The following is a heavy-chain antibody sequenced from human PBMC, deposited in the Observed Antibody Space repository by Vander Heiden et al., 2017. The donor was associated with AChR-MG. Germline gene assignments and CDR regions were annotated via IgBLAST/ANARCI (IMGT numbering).Heavy chain of an antibody. CDR3: ARFPHNTSPRGFYYYAMDV. V-gene: IGHV5-51*01. CDR2: IYPPDSDT. CDR1: GYSFTNYW. Sequence: EVQLVQSGAEVKKPGESLEISCKAFGYSFTNYWIGWVRQMPGKGLEWMGIIYPPDSDTRYSPSFQGQVTISADKSLSTTSLQWSSLEASDTAMYFCARFPHNTSPRGFYYYAMDVWGQGTSVTVSS. J-gene: IGHJ6*02. D-gene: IGHD6-25*01.